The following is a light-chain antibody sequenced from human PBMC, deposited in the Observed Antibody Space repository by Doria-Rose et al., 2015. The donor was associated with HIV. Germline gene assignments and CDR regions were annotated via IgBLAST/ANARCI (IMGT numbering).Light chain of an antibody. CDR2: DGY. V-gene: IGKV3-20*01. CDR3: HQYGTSWT. Sequence: TQSPGTLSLSPGERATLSCRASQCFSSTYLAWYQQKPGQAPSLLIYDGYTRATGIPDRFSASGSGTDFTLTINRLEPEDFALYYCHQYGTSWTFGQGTKVEI. J-gene: IGKJ1*01. CDR1: QCFSSTY.